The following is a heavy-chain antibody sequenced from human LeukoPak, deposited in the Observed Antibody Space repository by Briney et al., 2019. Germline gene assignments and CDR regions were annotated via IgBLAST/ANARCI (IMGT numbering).Heavy chain of an antibody. CDR3: ASRLRRRTGTNFYYYYYYMDV. V-gene: IGHV1-24*01. CDR2: FDPEDGET. D-gene: IGHD1-1*01. J-gene: IGHJ6*03. CDR1: GYTLTELS. Sequence: ASVKVSCKVSGYTLTELSMHWVRQAPGKGLEWMGGFDPEDGETIYAQKFQGRVTITADESTSTAYMELSSLRSEDTAVYYCASRLRRRTGTNFYYYYYYMDVWGKGTTVTISS.